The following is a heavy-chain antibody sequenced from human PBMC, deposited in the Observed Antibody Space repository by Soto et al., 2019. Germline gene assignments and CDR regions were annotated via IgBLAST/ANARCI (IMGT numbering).Heavy chain of an antibody. CDR1: GFTFSDFA. CDR2: IYGGGNGP. D-gene: IGHD2-2*03. CDR3: AKMEGMDPWAYSFDY. Sequence: EVQVLESGGGLVQPGGSLRLSCAATGFTFSDFAMSWVRQAPGKGLEWVSRIYGGGNGPHYADSVKGRVTISRDNSKNPLYLQIHSLRAEDTAVYYCAKMEGMDPWAYSFDYWGQGTLVTVSS. V-gene: IGHV3-23*01. J-gene: IGHJ4*02.